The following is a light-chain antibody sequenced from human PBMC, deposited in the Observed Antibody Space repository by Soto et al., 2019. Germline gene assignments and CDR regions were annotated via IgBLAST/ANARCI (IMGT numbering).Light chain of an antibody. J-gene: IGKJ3*01. CDR2: DAS. CDR1: QGISSA. Sequence: AIQLTQSPSSLSASVGDRVTITCRASQGISSALAWYQQKPGQAPKLLIYDASSLESGVPSRFSGSGSGTDFTLNISSLQSEEFATYYCQHFNSYPRTVGPGTKVDIK. CDR3: QHFNSYPRT. V-gene: IGKV1-13*02.